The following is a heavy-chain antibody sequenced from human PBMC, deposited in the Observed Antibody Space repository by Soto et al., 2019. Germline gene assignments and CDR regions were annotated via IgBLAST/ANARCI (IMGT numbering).Heavy chain of an antibody. J-gene: IGHJ6*02. CDR1: GFTFSSYG. D-gene: IGHD5-18*01. CDR2: ISYDGSNK. CDR3: AKVQDDGYDRPICMDV. Sequence: GGALRLSCAASGFTFSSYGMHWVRQAPGKGLVGVSVISYDGSNKYYADSVKGLFTISRDNSKNTLYLQMNSLRAEDTAVYYSAKVQDDGYDRPICMDVCGQGPTVTVSS. V-gene: IGHV3-30*18.